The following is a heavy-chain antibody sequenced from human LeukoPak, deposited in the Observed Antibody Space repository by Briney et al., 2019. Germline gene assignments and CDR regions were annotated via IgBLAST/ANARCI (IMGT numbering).Heavy chain of an antibody. D-gene: IGHD6-19*01. CDR2: IDPSDSYT. J-gene: IGHJ4*02. Sequence: GESLRTSRKGSGYSFTSYWISWVRQMPGKGLEWMGRIDPSDSYTNYSPSFQGHVSISADKSINTAYLQWSSLKASNTAMYYCASHAVAGTASDYCGQGTLVTVSS. CDR3: ASHAVAGTASDY. CDR1: GYSFTSYW. V-gene: IGHV5-10-1*01.